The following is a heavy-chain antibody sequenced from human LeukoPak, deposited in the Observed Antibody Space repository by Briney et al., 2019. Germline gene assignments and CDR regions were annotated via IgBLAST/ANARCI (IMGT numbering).Heavy chain of an antibody. V-gene: IGHV4-34*01. D-gene: IGHD6-19*01. Sequence: PSETLSLTCAVHGGSFSGYYCSWIRQPPGKGLEWIGEINHSGSTNYNPSLKSRVTISVDTSKNQFSLKLSSVTAADTAVYYCARRKGSRYSSGWSDYWGQGTLVTVSS. CDR3: ARRKGSRYSSGWSDY. CDR2: INHSGST. CDR1: GGSFSGYY. J-gene: IGHJ4*02.